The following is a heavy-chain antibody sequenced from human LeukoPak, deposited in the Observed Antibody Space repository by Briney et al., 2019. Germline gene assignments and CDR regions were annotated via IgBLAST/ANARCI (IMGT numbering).Heavy chain of an antibody. CDR1: GGSISSYY. D-gene: IGHD6-13*01. J-gene: IGHJ2*01. CDR2: FYYSGST. Sequence: SETLSLTCTVSGGSISSYYWSWIRQPPGKGLEWIGYFYYSGSTNYNPSLKSRITISVDKSKNQFSLKVNTVTAADTAVYYCARLTPSDSSSWYWYFGLWGRGTLVTGSS. CDR3: ARLTPSDSSSWYWYFGL. V-gene: IGHV4-59*08.